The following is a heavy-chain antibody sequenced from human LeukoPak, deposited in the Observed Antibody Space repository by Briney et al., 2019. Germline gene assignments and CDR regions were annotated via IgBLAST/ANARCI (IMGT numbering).Heavy chain of an antibody. CDR3: ARESPYCSGGSCYDGFWYFDL. CDR1: GGSISIFY. J-gene: IGHJ2*01. D-gene: IGHD2-15*01. CDR2: IYYSGST. V-gene: IGHV4-30-4*08. Sequence: PSETLSLTCTVSGGSISIFYWSWIRQPPGKGLEWIGYIYYSGSTYYNPSLKSRVTISVDTSKNQFSLKLSSVTAADTAVYYCARESPYCSGGSCYDGFWYFDLWGRGTLVTVSS.